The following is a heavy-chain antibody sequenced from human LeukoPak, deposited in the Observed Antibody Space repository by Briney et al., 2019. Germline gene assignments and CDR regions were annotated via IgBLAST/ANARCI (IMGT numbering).Heavy chain of an antibody. D-gene: IGHD3-10*01. CDR3: ARVGFYYGSGSLNDAFDI. V-gene: IGHV4-4*07. J-gene: IGHJ3*02. CDR1: GVSISSYY. CDR2: IYTSGST. Sequence: SETLSLTCTVSGVSISSYYWSWIRQPAGKGLEWIGRIYTSGSTNYNPSLKSRVTMSVDTSKNQFSLKLSSVTAADTAVYYCARVGFYYGSGSLNDAFDIWGQGTMVTVSS.